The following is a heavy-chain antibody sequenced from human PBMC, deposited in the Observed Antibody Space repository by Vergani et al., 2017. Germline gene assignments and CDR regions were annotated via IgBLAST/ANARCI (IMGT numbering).Heavy chain of an antibody. CDR2: ISSSSSYI. J-gene: IGHJ6*03. V-gene: IGHV3-21*01. CDR1: GFTFSSYA. D-gene: IGHD3-10*01. Sequence: EVQLLESGGNLIQPGGSLRLSCGASGFTFSSYAMTWVRLAPGKGLQWVSSISSSSSYIYYADSVKGRFTISRDNAKNSLYLQMNSLRAEDTAVYYCARLVGGRHYYYYYMDVWGKGTTVTVSS. CDR3: ARLVGGRHYYYYYMDV.